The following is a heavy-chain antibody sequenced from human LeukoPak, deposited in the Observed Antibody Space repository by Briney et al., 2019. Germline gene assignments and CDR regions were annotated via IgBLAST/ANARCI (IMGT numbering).Heavy chain of an antibody. CDR2: ISAYSGNT. CDR1: GYTFTNYG. V-gene: IGHV1-18*01. Sequence: ASVKVSCKASGYTFTNYGIFWVRQAPGQGLEWMGWISAYSGNTNYAQKLQGRVTMTTETSTSTAYMELESLRSDDTAVYYCAISQGSQYDTSGYLGGDYWGQGTLVTVSS. D-gene: IGHD3-22*01. J-gene: IGHJ4*02. CDR3: AISQGSQYDTSGYLGGDY.